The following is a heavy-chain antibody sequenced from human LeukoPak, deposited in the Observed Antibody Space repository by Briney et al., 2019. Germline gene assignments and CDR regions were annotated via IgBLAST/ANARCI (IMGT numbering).Heavy chain of an antibody. V-gene: IGHV4-59*08. D-gene: IGHD3-3*01. Sequence: SETLSLTCILSGGSLSSYYWSWIRPPPGKGLEWIGYIYYSGKTNYNPSLKRRVPISVDTSKNQFSLKMSSVTAADTAVYYCARRVYYKPYYFDYGGQGTLVTVS. J-gene: IGHJ4*02. CDR2: IYYSGKT. CDR3: ARRVYYKPYYFDY. CDR1: GGSLSSYY.